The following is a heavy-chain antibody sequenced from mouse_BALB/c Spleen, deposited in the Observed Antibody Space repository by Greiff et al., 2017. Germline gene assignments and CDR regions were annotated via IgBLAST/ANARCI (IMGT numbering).Heavy chain of an antibody. CDR1: GFTFSSFG. D-gene: IGHD2-1*01. V-gene: IGHV5-17*02. J-gene: IGHJ4*01. Sequence: EVMLVESGGGLVQPGGSRKLSCAASGFTFSSFGMHWVRQAPEKGLEWVAYISSGSSTIYYADTVKGRFTISRDNPKNTLFLQMTSLRSEDTAMYYCARGSSYGNYGMDYWGQGTSVTVSS. CDR3: ARGSSYGNYGMDY. CDR2: ISSGSSTI.